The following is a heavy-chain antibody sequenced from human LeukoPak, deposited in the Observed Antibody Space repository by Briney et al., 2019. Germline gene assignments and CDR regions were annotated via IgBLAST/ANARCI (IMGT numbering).Heavy chain of an antibody. D-gene: IGHD3-22*01. Sequence: GGSLRLSCAASGFTFRSYEIHWVRQAPGKGLEWISYISTSGDTMYYADSVKGRFTISRDNAKNSAYLHMNSLRAEDTAVYYCARDVDESYYYDSSGNPSGAVDIWGQGTTVTVSS. CDR2: ISTSGDTM. CDR3: ARDVDESYYYDSSGNPSGAVDI. CDR1: GFTFRSYE. V-gene: IGHV3-48*03. J-gene: IGHJ3*02.